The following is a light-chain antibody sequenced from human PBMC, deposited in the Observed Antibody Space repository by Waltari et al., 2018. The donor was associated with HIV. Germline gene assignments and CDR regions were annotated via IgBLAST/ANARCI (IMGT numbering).Light chain of an antibody. CDR1: SSDVGFFNL. CDR3: SSYTTSNTFV. CDR2: GVS. Sequence: QSALTQPPSVSGSPGQSVTISCSGTSSDVGFFNLVSWYHQPPGTAPKLIIYGVSNRPSGVPDRFSGSKSGNPASLTISGLQAEDEAVCHCSSYTTSNTFVFGTGTLVTVL. J-gene: IGLJ1*01. V-gene: IGLV2-18*02.